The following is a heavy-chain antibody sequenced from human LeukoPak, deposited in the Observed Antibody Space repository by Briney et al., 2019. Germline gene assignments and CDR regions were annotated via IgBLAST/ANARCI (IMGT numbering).Heavy chain of an antibody. Sequence: SETLSLTCTVSGGSISGSTYYWGWIRQPPGKGLEWLGSIYYSGSTYYNPSLKSRVTISVDTSKNQFSLKLSSVTAADTVVYYCARDDYTYYYGSGSRAALDYWGQGTLVTVSS. J-gene: IGHJ4*02. V-gene: IGHV4-39*07. CDR2: IYYSGST. D-gene: IGHD3-10*01. CDR3: ARDDYTYYYGSGSRAALDY. CDR1: GGSISGSTYY.